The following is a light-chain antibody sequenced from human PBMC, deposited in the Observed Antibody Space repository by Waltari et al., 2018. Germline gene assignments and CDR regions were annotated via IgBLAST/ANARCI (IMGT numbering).Light chain of an antibody. J-gene: IGKJ5*01. V-gene: IGKV2-28*01. CDR2: FAS. CDR3: MQALQTPST. CDR1: QGLLHPNGHKY. Sequence: IVMTQSPLSLSVTPGEPASIPCPSSQGLLHPNGHKYLDWYLQKPGQAPQLLIYFASNRATGVPDRFSGSESGTVFMLRISRVQAEDVGVYYCMQALQTPSTFGQGTRLDIK.